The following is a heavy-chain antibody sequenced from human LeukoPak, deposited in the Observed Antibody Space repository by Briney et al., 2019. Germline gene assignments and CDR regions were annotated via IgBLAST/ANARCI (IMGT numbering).Heavy chain of an antibody. CDR1: GFTFDSYG. CDR3: TRERDLSLYYFDY. Sequence: PGGSLRLSCAASGFTFDSYGMHWVRQAPGKGLEWVAVISYDGNNKCYANSVKGRFTISRDNSKNTLYLQMNSLRAEDTAVYYCTRERDLSLYYFDYWGQGTLVTVSS. J-gene: IGHJ4*02. CDR2: ISYDGNNK. V-gene: IGHV3-30*03.